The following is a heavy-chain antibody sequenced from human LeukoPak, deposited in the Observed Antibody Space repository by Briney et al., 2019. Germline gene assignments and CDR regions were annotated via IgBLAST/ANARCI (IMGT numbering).Heavy chain of an antibody. J-gene: IGHJ4*02. CDR1: GGSISSYY. D-gene: IGHD1-26*01. V-gene: IGHV4-59*01. CDR3: ARHGGSYTFDF. Sequence: VKPSETLSLTCRVSGGSISSYYWSWIRQPPGKGLELIGYMYDSGSTNNNPSLKSRVTISVDTSKNQFSLRLSSVTAADTAVYYCARHGGSYTFDFWGQGVLVTVSS. CDR2: MYDSGST.